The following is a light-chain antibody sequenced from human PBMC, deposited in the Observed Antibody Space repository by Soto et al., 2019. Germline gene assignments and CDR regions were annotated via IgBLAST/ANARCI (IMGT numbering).Light chain of an antibody. CDR1: QDISNY. CDR3: QQYGNLPIT. V-gene: IGKV1-33*01. J-gene: IGKJ5*01. CDR2: DAA. Sequence: DIQMTQSPSSLSASVGDRVTITCQASQDISNYLNWYQQKPGKAPKPLIYDAADLETGVPSRFSGSGSGTDFTFTITSLQPEDIATYYCQQYGNLPITFGQGTRLEIK.